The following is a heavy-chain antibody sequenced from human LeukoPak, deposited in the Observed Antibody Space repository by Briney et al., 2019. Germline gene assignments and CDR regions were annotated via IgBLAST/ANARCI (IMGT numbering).Heavy chain of an antibody. CDR3: ARGYNWNALAGGRDAFDI. CDR2: IYTSGST. J-gene: IGHJ3*02. V-gene: IGHV4-4*07. Sequence: PSETLSLTCTVSCGSISSYYWSWIRQPAGKGLEWIGRIYTSGSTNYNPSLKSRVTMSVDTSKNQFSLKLSSVTAADTAVYYCARGYNWNALAGGRDAFDIWGQGTMVTVSS. CDR1: CGSISSYY. D-gene: IGHD1-20*01.